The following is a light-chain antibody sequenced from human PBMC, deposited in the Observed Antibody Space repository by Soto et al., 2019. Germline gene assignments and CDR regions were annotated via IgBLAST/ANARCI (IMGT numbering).Light chain of an antibody. CDR1: QSISSW. V-gene: IGKV1-5*01. J-gene: IGKJ1*01. CDR2: AAS. CDR3: QHYDTFSWT. Sequence: DIQMTQSPSTLSASVGDRVTITCRASQSISSWLAWYQQKPGKAPEVLIYAASGLVTGVPPTFSGSGSGTEFTLTISSVQPDDFATYFCQHYDTFSWTFGQGTKVEMK.